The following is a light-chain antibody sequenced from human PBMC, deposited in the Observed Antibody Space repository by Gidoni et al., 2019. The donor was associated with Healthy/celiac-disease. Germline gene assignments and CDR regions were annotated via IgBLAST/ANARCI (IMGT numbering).Light chain of an antibody. V-gene: IGLV3-25*03. CDR2: KDS. J-gene: IGLJ3*02. CDR3: QSADSSGTYWV. Sequence: SYELTQPPSVSVSPGQTARTTCSGDALPKQYAYWYQRKPGQAPVLVIYKDSERPSGIPERFSGSSSGTTVTLTISGVQAEDEADYYCQSADSSGTYWVFGGGTKLTVL. CDR1: ALPKQY.